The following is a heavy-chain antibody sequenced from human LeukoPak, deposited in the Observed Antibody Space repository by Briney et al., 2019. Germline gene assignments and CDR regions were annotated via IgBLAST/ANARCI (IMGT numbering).Heavy chain of an antibody. V-gene: IGHV4-4*07. CDR3: ARGEQEHWYFDL. CDR1: GGSISSYY. Sequence: SETLSLTCTVSGGSISSYYWSWIRQPAGKGLDWIGRIYTSGSTNYNPSLKSRVTMSVDTSKNQFSLKLSSVTAADTAVYYCARGEQEHWYFDLWGRGTLVTVSS. J-gene: IGHJ2*01. D-gene: IGHD1-1*01. CDR2: IYTSGST.